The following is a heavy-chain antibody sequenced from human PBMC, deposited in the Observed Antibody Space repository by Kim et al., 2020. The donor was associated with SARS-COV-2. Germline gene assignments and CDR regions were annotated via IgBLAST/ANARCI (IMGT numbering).Heavy chain of an antibody. V-gene: IGHV1-69*13. CDR2: IIPIFGTA. CDR1: GGTFSSYA. CDR3: ARSIRRITMVQGVPSNYMDV. Sequence: SVKVSCKASGGTFSSYAISWVRQAPGQGLEWMGGIIPIFGTANYAQKFQGRVTITADESTSTAYMELSSLRSEDTAVYYCARSIRRITMVQGVPSNYMDVWGKGTTVTVSS. D-gene: IGHD3-10*01. J-gene: IGHJ6*03.